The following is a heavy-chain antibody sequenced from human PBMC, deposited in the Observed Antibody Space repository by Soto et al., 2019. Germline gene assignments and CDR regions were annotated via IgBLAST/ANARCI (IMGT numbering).Heavy chain of an antibody. CDR2: IYGGGTT. V-gene: IGHV3-53*01. CDR1: GFAVSSKY. J-gene: IGHJ4*02. CDR3: VKTTGWPGFDL. D-gene: IGHD6-19*01. Sequence: EVQLVESGGGLIQPGGSLRLSCAASGFAVSSKYMTWVRQAPGKGLEWVSVIYGGGTTYYADSVKGRFTISRDTSKNTLYLQMNSLRAEVTAVYYCVKTTGWPGFDLWGQGTLVTVSS.